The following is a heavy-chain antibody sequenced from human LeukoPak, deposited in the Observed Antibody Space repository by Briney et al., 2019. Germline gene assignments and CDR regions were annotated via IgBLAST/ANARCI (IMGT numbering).Heavy chain of an antibody. CDR1: GGSISSYY. J-gene: IGHJ4*02. D-gene: IGHD3-22*01. Sequence: SETLSLTCTVSGGSISSYYWSWIRQPPGKGLEWFGYIYYSGSTNYNPSLKSRVTISVDTSKNQFSLKLSSATAADTAVYYCARHGANYYDSSGYSLDYWGQGTLVTVSS. V-gene: IGHV4-59*08. CDR2: IYYSGST. CDR3: ARHGANYYDSSGYSLDY.